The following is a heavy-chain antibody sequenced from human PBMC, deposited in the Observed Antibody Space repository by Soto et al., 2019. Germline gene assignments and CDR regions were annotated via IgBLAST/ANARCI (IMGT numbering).Heavy chain of an antibody. J-gene: IGHJ4*02. D-gene: IGHD4-17*01. CDR2: ISSSTVYK. V-gene: IGHV3-21*01. Sequence: EVQLVESGGGLVKPGGSLKLSCAASGFTFSTYTMSWVRQAPGKGLEWVSSISSSTVYKYYADSVKGRFTISRDNAKNSLFLKMNGLRAEDTAVYYCARDLRDYGGNSDYWGQGTLVTVSS. CDR3: ARDLRDYGGNSDY. CDR1: GFTFSTYT.